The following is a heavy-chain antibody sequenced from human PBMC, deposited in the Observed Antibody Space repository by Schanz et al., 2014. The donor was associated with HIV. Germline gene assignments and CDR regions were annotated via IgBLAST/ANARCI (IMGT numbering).Heavy chain of an antibody. V-gene: IGHV3-33*01. CDR1: GFTFSNFA. J-gene: IGHJ4*02. D-gene: IGHD6-19*01. CDR3: ARGLTRYSSGWYHFDY. CDR2: IWNDGSNK. Sequence: QVQLVESGGGVVQPGRSLRLSCAASGFTFSNFAMHWVRQAPGKGLEWVAIIWNDGSNKYYADSVKGRFTISGDNAYKSLYLQMNSLRAEDTAVYYCARGLTRYSSGWYHFDYWGQGTLVSVSS.